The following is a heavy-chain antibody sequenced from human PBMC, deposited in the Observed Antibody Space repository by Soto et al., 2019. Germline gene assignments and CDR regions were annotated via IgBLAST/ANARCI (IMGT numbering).Heavy chain of an antibody. Sequence: QITLKESGPTLVKPTQTLTLTCTFSGFSLSTSGMGVGWIRQPPGKALEWLALIYWDDDKRYSPSLKSRLTTTKDTSKTQVVLTMTNMDPVDTATYYCEQRGQYYYGSGSLSWFDPWGQGTLVTVPS. D-gene: IGHD3-10*01. J-gene: IGHJ5*02. CDR1: GFSLSTSGMG. CDR3: EQRGQYYYGSGSLSWFDP. V-gene: IGHV2-5*02. CDR2: IYWDDDK.